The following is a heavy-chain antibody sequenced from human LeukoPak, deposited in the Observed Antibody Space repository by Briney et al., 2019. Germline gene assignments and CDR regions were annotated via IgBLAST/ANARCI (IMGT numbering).Heavy chain of an antibody. V-gene: IGHV3-11*01. J-gene: IGHJ4*02. CDR2: ISSSGSTI. D-gene: IGHD5-12*01. CDR1: GFTFSDYY. CDR3: ARDGYSGYDDYFDY. Sequence: PGGSLRLSCAASGFTFSDYYMSWIRQAPGKGLGWVSYISSSGSTIYYADSVKGRFTISRDNAKNSLYLQMNSLRAEDTAVYYCARDGYSGYDDYFDYWGQGTLVTVSS.